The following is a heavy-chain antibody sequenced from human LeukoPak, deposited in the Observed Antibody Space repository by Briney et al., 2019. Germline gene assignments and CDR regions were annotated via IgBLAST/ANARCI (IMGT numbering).Heavy chain of an antibody. J-gene: IGHJ5*01. CDR2: VDHSGTP. CDR3: ASGVWIHLPKRRGWFDS. D-gene: IGHD5-18*01. CDR1: GGSFSGYS. Sequence: PSETLSLTSAVYGGSFSGYSWSWIRQPPGKGLEWIGEVDHSGTPNYSPSLKSRVSISVDTSKNQFSLRLSSVTAADTAVYYCASGVWIHLPKRRGWFDSWGQGTLVTVSS. V-gene: IGHV4-34*01.